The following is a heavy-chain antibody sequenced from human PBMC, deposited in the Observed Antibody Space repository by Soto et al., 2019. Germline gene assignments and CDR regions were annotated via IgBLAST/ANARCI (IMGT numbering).Heavy chain of an antibody. D-gene: IGHD6-19*01. CDR2: ISYDGSNK. CDR1: GFTFSSYA. V-gene: IGHV3-30-3*01. J-gene: IGHJ4*02. CDR3: ARARIAVADHETNPSTYYFDY. Sequence: GGSLRLSCAASGFTFSSYAMHWVRQAPGKGLEWVAVISYDGSNKYYADSVKGRFTISRDNSKNTLYLQMNSLRAEDTAVYYCARARIAVADHETNPSTYYFDYWGQGPLVTVYS.